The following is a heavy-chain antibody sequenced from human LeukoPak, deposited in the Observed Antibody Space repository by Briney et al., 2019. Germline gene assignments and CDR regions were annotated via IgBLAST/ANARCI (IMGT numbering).Heavy chain of an antibody. CDR3: ARDMNSGWSVGWVY. V-gene: IGHV4-61*02. D-gene: IGHD6-19*01. J-gene: IGHJ4*02. Sequence: SETLSLTCSVSGGSISSTSYYWRWIRQPPGKGLEWIARIYTSGSTNYNPSLKSRVTMSVDMSKNQFSLKLSSVTAADTAVYYWARDMNSGWSVGWVYWGQGTLVTVSS. CDR1: GGSISSTSYY. CDR2: IYTSGST.